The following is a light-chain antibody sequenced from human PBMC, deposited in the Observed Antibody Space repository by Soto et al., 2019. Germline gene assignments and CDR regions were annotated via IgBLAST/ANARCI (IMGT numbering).Light chain of an antibody. CDR3: QQYDNLPLT. CDR2: DAS. V-gene: IGKV1-33*01. Sequence: DIHMTRSPSSLSASVGNIFTITCQASQDISRYLNWYQHKPGKAPKLLIYDASNLETRVPSRFSGSGSGTDFNFTISSLQPEDFATYHCQQYDNLPLTFGGGTKVDI. CDR1: QDISRY. J-gene: IGKJ4*01.